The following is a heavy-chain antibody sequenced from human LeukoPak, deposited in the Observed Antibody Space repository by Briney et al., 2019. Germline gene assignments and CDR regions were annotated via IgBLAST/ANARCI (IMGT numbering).Heavy chain of an antibody. V-gene: IGHV1-18*01. J-gene: IGHJ5*02. CDR3: ARDRGIAARASRLRGWFDP. D-gene: IGHD6-6*01. CDR2: ISAYNRNT. CDR1: GYTFTSYG. Sequence: ASVKVSCKASGYTFTSYGISWVRQAPGQGLEWMGWISAYNRNTNYAQKLQGRVTMTTDTSTSTAYMELRSLRSDDTAVYYCARDRGIAARASRLRGWFDPWGQGTLVTVSS.